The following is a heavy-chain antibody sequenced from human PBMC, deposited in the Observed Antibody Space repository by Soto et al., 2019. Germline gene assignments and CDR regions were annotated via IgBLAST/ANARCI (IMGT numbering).Heavy chain of an antibody. CDR1: GFTFSSYT. CDR2: IGASGGRT. CDR3: AKPSAAINPPVNGFDP. J-gene: IGHJ5*02. V-gene: IGHV3-23*01. Sequence: EVQLLESGGGLVQPGGSLRLSCAASGFTFSSYTMTWVRQAPGKGLEWVSSIGASGGRTYYADSVKGRFTISRDNSKSTLYLQMNSLRADDTAVYSCAKPSAAINPPVNGFDPWGQGTLVTVSS. D-gene: IGHD2-2*02.